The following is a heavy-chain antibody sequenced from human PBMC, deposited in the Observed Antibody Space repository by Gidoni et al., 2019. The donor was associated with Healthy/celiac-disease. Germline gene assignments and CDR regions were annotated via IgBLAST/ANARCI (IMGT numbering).Heavy chain of an antibody. J-gene: IGHJ5*02. CDR1: GGSISSSSYY. CDR2: IYYSGST. Sequence: QLQLQESGPGLVKPSETLSLTCTVSGGSISSSSYYWGWIRQPPGKGLEWIGSIYYSGSTYYNPSLKSRVTISVDTSKNQCSLKLSSVTAADTAVYYCARHSAAPLLWFGELLADWFDPWGQGTLVTVSS. V-gene: IGHV4-39*01. D-gene: IGHD3-10*01. CDR3: ARHSAAPLLWFGELLADWFDP.